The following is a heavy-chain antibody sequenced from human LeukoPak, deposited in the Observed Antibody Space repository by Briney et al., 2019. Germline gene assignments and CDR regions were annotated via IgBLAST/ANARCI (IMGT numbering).Heavy chain of an antibody. CDR2: VFYTGKT. J-gene: IGHJ4*02. CDR1: GGSVSTSDYY. V-gene: IGHV4-39*07. Sequence: SPSETLSLTCTVSGGSVSTSDYYWGWIRQSPVRGVEWIGDVFYTGKTNYNPSLRGRATISIDTSKNQFSLKLTYVTAADSAVYYCARVFDSWGQGTLVTVSS. CDR3: ARVFDS.